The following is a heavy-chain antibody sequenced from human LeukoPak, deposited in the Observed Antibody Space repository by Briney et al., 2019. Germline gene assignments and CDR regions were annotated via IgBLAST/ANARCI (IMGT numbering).Heavy chain of an antibody. V-gene: IGHV4-30-4*01. J-gene: IGHJ4*02. CDR3: ARAAAASYYFDY. Sequence: PSETLSLTCTVSGGSISSGDYYWSWIRQPPGKGLEWIGYIYYSGSTYYNPSLKSRVTILVDTSKNQFSLKLSSVTAADTAVYYCARAAAASYYFDYWGQGTLVTVSS. CDR1: GGSISSGDYY. D-gene: IGHD6-13*01. CDR2: IYYSGST.